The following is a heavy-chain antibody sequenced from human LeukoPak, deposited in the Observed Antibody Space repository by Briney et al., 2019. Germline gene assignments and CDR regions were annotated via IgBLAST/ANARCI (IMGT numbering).Heavy chain of an antibody. CDR2: ISGSGGSI. CDR1: GFTFSSYA. Sequence: GGSLRLSCAASGFTFSSYAMSWVRQAPGKGLEWVSAISGSGGSIYYADSVKGRFTISRDNSKNTLYLQMNGLRAEDTAVYYCAKGGTVVPAPGYYFDYWGQGTLVTVSS. D-gene: IGHD2-2*01. V-gene: IGHV3-23*01. CDR3: AKGGTVVPAPGYYFDY. J-gene: IGHJ4*02.